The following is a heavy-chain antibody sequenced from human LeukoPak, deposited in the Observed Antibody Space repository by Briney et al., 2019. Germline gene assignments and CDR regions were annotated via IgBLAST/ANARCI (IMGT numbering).Heavy chain of an antibody. V-gene: IGHV3-30*03. J-gene: IGHJ4*02. CDR2: ISSDGNDK. CDR1: GVTFRSYG. Sequence: GGSLGPSCAASGVTFRSYGMHWVRQAPGKGLEWVALISSDGNDKFTVSRDDSKSTLYLQMNSLRAEDTAVYYCTTKVIRGNSGDDYDDWGQGTLVTVSS. CDR3: TTKVIRGNSGDDYDD. D-gene: IGHD5-12*01.